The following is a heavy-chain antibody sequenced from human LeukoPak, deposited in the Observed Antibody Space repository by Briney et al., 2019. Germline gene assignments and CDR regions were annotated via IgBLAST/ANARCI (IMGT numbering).Heavy chain of an antibody. D-gene: IGHD5-18*01. J-gene: IGHJ4*02. CDR2: ISAYNGNT. CDR3: ARELGDTAMAPYDY. CDR1: GYTFTSYG. V-gene: IGHV1-18*01. Sequence: ASVKVSCKASGYTFTSYGISWVRQAPRQGREWMGWISAYNGNTNYAQKLQGRVNMTTDTSTSTAYMELRSLRSDDTAVYYCARELGDTAMAPYDYWGQGTLVTVSS.